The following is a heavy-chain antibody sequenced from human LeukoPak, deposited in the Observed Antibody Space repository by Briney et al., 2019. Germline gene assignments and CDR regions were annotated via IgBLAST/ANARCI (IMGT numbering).Heavy chain of an antibody. Sequence: GGSLRLSCAASGFTFSSYWMSWVRQAPGKGLEWVANIKQDGSEQYYVDSVKGRFTISRDNAKNSLYLQMNSLRAEDTAVYYCARDSSGYYASYYFDYWGQGTPVTVSS. CDR2: IKQDGSEQ. CDR3: ARDSSGYYASYYFDY. J-gene: IGHJ4*02. D-gene: IGHD3-3*01. CDR1: GFTFSSYW. V-gene: IGHV3-7*01.